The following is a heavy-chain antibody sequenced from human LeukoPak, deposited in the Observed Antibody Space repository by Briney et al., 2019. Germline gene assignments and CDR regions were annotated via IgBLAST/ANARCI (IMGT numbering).Heavy chain of an antibody. CDR3: GPTLGYNYYMDV. D-gene: IGHD3-10*01. V-gene: IGHV3-74*01. J-gene: IGHJ6*03. CDR1: GFTFNSYW. CDR2: IDEDGKTI. Sequence: GGSLRLSCAASGFTFNSYWMHWVRQAPGKGLVWVSRIDEDGKTIDYADSVKGRFTISRDNSKNTLYLQMNSLRAEDTAVYYCGPTLGYNYYMDVWGKGTTVTVSS.